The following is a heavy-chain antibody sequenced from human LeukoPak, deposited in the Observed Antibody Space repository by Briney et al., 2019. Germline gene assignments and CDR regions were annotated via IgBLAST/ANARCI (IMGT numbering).Heavy chain of an antibody. CDR1: GYTFTSYY. J-gene: IGHJ5*02. CDR2: INPSGGST. Sequence: GASVKVSCKASGYTFTSYYMHWVRQAPGQGLEWMGIINPSGGSTSYAQKFQGRVTMTRDMSTSTVYMELSSLRSEDTAVYYCARDGNIAAAGTGWFDPWGQGTLVTVSS. CDR3: ARDGNIAAAGTGWFDP. D-gene: IGHD6-13*01. V-gene: IGHV1-46*01.